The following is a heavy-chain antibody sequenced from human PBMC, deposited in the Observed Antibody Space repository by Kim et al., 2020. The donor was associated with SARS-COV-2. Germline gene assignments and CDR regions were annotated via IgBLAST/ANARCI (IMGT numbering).Heavy chain of an antibody. CDR1: GGSFSGYY. J-gene: IGHJ4*02. CDR3: ARESYSSSWYDY. V-gene: IGHV4-34*01. Sequence: SETLSLTCAVYGGSFSGYYWSWIRQPPGKGLEWIGEINHSGSTNYNPSLKSRVTISVDTSKNQFSLKLSSVTAADTAVYYCARESYSSSWYDYWGQGTLITVSS. CDR2: INHSGST. D-gene: IGHD6-13*01.